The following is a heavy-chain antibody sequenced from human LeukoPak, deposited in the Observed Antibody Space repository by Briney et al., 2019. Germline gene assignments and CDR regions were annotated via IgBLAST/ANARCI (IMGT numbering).Heavy chain of an antibody. D-gene: IGHD5-18*01. CDR2: INPSGGST. Sequence: ASVKVSCKASGYTFTSYYMHWVRQAPGQGLEWMGIINPSGGSTSYAQKFQGRVTMTRDTSTSTVYMELSSLRSEDTAVYYCARGGYSYGPGYYFDYCGQGTLVTVSS. CDR1: GYTFTSYY. J-gene: IGHJ4*02. CDR3: ARGGYSYGPGYYFDY. V-gene: IGHV1-46*01.